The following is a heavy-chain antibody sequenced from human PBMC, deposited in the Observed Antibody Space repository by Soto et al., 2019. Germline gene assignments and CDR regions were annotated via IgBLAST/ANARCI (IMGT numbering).Heavy chain of an antibody. CDR1: GLGNASDG. J-gene: IGHJ5*02. D-gene: IGHD6-13*01. V-gene: IGHV1-3*01. CDR2: INAANGDT. CDR3: VRRHVSATGIDWFDP. Sequence: ASAEASRKDSGLGNASDGSHWVRQDHGQRLEWMGWINAANGDTKYSPKFQGRVTITRDTSASTAYMELSSLRSEDTAVYYCVRRHVSATGIDWFDPWGQGTLVTVS.